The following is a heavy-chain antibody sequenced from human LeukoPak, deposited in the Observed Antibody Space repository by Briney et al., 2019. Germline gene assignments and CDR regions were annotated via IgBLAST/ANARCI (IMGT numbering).Heavy chain of an antibody. Sequence: SGGSLRLSCAASGNYWMHRVRQAPGKGLVWVSHINSDGSWTGYADSVKGRFTISKDNAKNTVYLQMNNLRAEDTAVYYCVSFYETYWGRGTLVTVSS. V-gene: IGHV3-74*01. CDR1: GNYW. CDR2: INSDGSWT. J-gene: IGHJ4*02. CDR3: VSFYETY. D-gene: IGHD2-2*01.